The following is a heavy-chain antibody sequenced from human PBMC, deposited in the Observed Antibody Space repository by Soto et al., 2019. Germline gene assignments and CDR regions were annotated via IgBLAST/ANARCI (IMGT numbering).Heavy chain of an antibody. CDR2: MNPNSGNT. CDR1: GYTFTSYD. V-gene: IGHV1-8*01. D-gene: IGHD3-16*01. J-gene: IGHJ4*02. CDR3: VRAAAMGVQDFDY. Sequence: QVQLVQSGAEVKKPGASVKVSCKASGYTFTSYDINWVRQATGQGLEWMGWMNPNSGNTGYAQKFQGRVTMTRNTSISTDYMELRRLSAEDTVEYYCVRAAAMGVQDFDYWGQGTLVTVSS.